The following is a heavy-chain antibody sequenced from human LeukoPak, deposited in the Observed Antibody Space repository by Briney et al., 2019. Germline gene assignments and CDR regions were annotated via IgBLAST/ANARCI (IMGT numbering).Heavy chain of an antibody. Sequence: GGSLILSCEASGFPFMTYAMNWIRQSPGKGLEWVAFLTRGSSNIQYAESVKGRFTISRDNGKDSLFLQMNSLRAEDTAVYYCARVVPVHEYYNSYMDVWGKGTTVTVSS. CDR3: ARVVPVHEYYNSYMDV. CDR1: GFPFMTYA. J-gene: IGHJ6*03. CDR2: LTRGSSNI. V-gene: IGHV3-48*01. D-gene: IGHD1-1*01.